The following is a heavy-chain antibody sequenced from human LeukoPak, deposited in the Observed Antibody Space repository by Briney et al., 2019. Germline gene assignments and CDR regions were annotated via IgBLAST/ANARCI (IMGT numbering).Heavy chain of an antibody. CDR1: GGSISTYY. CDR3: ARLEYSSGWYVY. J-gene: IGHJ4*02. V-gene: IGHV4-59*01. Sequence: SETLSLTCTVSGGSISTYYWSWLRQPPGKGLEWIGYIYYGGSTNYNPALNSRVTISVDTSKKQFSLKLSSVTAADTALYYCARLEYSSGWYVYWGQGTLVTVSS. D-gene: IGHD6-19*01. CDR2: IYYGGST.